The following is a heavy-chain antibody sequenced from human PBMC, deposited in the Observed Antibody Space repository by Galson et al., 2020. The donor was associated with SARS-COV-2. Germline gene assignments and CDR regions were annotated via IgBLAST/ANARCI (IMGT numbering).Heavy chain of an antibody. CDR2: VNHRGST. CDR3: ARGTRDITMIVVVMTAVSCHFDL. J-gene: IGHJ4*02. V-gene: IGHV4-34*01. CDR1: GGSFSEYY. D-gene: IGHD3-22*01. Sequence: SQASETLSLTCAVYGGSFSEYYWSWIRQPPGRGLEWIGEVNHRGSTSYNPSLESRVRISLDASKKQFSLKLSSVTAADSGVYYCARGTRDITMIVVVMTAVSCHFDLWGQGSLVTVSS.